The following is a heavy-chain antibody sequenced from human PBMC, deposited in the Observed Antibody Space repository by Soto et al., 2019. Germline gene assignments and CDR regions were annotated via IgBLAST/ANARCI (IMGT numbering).Heavy chain of an antibody. CDR1: GFSFYSYG. Sequence: QVQLVESGGGVVQPGRSLRLSCAASGFSFYSYGMHWVRQAPGKGLEWVAVIWYDGSNKYYADSVKGRFTISRDNSENTLYLQMNSLRPEETAVYYCARWFRELSGFDYWGQGTLVTVSS. V-gene: IGHV3-33*01. CDR2: IWYDGSNK. D-gene: IGHD3-10*01. CDR3: ARWFRELSGFDY. J-gene: IGHJ4*02.